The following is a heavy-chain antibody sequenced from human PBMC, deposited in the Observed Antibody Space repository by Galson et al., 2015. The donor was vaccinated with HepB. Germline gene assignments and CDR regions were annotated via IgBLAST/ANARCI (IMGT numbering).Heavy chain of an antibody. D-gene: IGHD4-17*01. CDR2: INAGNGNT. CDR1: GYTFTSYA. Sequence: SVKVSCKASGYTFTSYAMHWVRQAPGQRLEWMGWINAGNGNTKYSKKFQGRVTITRDTSASTAYMELSSLRSEDTAVYYCARVFRRMTTVTPLDYWGQGTLVTVSS. J-gene: IGHJ4*02. CDR3: ARVFRRMTTVTPLDY. V-gene: IGHV1-3*01.